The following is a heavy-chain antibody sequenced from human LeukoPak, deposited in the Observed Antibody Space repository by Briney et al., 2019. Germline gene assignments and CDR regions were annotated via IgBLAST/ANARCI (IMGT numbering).Heavy chain of an antibody. CDR3: VKASSSSPQYNWFDA. CDR1: GFTFSSYS. V-gene: IGHV3-21*04. J-gene: IGHJ5*02. Sequence: GGSLRLSCAASGFTFSSYSMNWVRQAPGQGLESVSPISSSSSYIYYADSVKGRFTISRDNAKNSLYLQMNSLRAEDTALYYCVKASSSSPQYNWFDAWGQGTLVTVSS. CDR2: ISSSSSYI. D-gene: IGHD6-6*01.